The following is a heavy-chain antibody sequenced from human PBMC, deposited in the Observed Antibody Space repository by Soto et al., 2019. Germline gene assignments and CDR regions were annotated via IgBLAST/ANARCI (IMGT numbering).Heavy chain of an antibody. CDR3: ARVEDIAARRYYYYGMDV. V-gene: IGHV1-69*13. D-gene: IGHD6-6*01. J-gene: IGHJ6*02. Sequence: SVKVSCKASGGTFSSYAISWVRQAPGQGLEWMGGIIPIFGTANYAQKFQGRVTITADESTSTAYMELSSLRSEDTAVYYCARVEDIAARRYYYYGMDVWGQGTTVSVSS. CDR2: IIPIFGTA. CDR1: GGTFSSYA.